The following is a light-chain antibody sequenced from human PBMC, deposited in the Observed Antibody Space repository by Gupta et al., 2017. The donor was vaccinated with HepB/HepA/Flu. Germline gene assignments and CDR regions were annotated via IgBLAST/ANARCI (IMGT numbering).Light chain of an antibody. CDR3: HRYYSTSHT. CDR1: QSVLYSSNNKNY. J-gene: IGKJ2*01. Sequence: DIVMTQSPDSLVVSLGERATINCKSSQSVLYSSNNKNYLAWYQQKPGQPPKLLIYWASTRESGVPDRFSGSGSGTDFTLTISSLQAEDVAVYYCHRYYSTSHTFGQGTKLEIK. CDR2: WAS. V-gene: IGKV4-1*01.